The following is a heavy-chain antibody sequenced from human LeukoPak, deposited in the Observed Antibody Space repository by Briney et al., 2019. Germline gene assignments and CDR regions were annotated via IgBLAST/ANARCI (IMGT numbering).Heavy chain of an antibody. V-gene: IGHV4-59*11. CDR1: GGSISSHY. J-gene: IGHJ6*03. D-gene: IGHD3-22*01. CDR2: IYYSGSA. CDR3: AGSYYYDSSGYYYGYYYYYMDV. Sequence: SETLSLTCTVSGGSISSHYWSWIRQPPGKGLEWIGYIYYSGSANYNPSLKSRVTISVDTSKNQFSLKPSSVTAADTAVYYCAGSYYYDSSGYYYGYYYYYMDVWGKGTTVTVSS.